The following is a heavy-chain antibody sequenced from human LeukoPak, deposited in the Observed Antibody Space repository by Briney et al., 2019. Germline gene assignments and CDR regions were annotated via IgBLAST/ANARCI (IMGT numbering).Heavy chain of an antibody. Sequence: GGSLRLSCAASGFTFSDYYMTWLRQAPGKGLEWVSHISSSGSTIYYADSVKGRFTISRDNAKTSLYLQMNSLRAEDTAVYYCARGAGYCSSTSCYGDYHYYMDVWGKGTTVTVSS. V-gene: IGHV3-11*04. J-gene: IGHJ6*03. CDR2: ISSSGSTI. CDR3: ARGAGYCSSTSCYGDYHYYMDV. CDR1: GFTFSDYY. D-gene: IGHD2-2*01.